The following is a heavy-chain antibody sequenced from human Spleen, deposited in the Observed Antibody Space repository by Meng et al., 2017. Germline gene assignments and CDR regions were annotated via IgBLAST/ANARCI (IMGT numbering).Heavy chain of an antibody. CDR1: GFTFSSYG. CDR2: ISDSGRTI. D-gene: IGHD4/OR15-4a*01. CDR3: ARERLTAFDL. J-gene: IGHJ3*01. V-gene: IGHV3-48*03. Sequence: GGSLRLSCAASGFTFSSYGMNWVRQAPEKGLEWVSSISDSGRTIHYADSVKGRFTFSRDNAKNSLYLQMSSLRAEDTAVDYCARERLTAFDLWGQGTMVTVSS.